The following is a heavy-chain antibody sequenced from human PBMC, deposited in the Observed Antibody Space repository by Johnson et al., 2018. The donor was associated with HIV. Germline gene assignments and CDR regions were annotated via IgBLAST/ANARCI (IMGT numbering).Heavy chain of an antibody. CDR2: ILYDGSDK. CDR3: ARDQNIVGANDGFDI. V-gene: IGHV3-30*19. Sequence: VQVLESGGGVVQPWRSLRLSCAASGFTFSSYGMHWVRQAPGKGLEWVAVILYDGSDKYYADSVQGRFTISRDNSKNTLYLQMNTLGPEDTAVYYCARDQNIVGANDGFDIWGQGTMVTVSS. CDR1: GFTFSSYG. J-gene: IGHJ3*02. D-gene: IGHD1-26*01.